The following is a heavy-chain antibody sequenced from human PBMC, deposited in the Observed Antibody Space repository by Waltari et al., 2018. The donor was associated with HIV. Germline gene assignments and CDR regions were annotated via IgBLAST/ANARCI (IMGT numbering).Heavy chain of an antibody. D-gene: IGHD2-2*01. J-gene: IGHJ6*02. V-gene: IGHV4-59*01. Sequence: QVQLQESGPGLVKPSETLSLTCTVSGGSISSYYWSWIRQPPGKGLEWIGYIYYSGSTNYTPSLRSRVTISVDTSKNQFSLKLSSVTAADTAVYYCARDVGYCSSTSCYYYYYGMDVWGQGTTVTVSS. CDR1: GGSISSYY. CDR2: IYYSGST. CDR3: ARDVGYCSSTSCYYYYYGMDV.